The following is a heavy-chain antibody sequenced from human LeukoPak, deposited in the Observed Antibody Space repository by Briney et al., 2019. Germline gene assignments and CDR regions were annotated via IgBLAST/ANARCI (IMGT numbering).Heavy chain of an antibody. V-gene: IGHV3-23*01. Sequence: GGSLSLSCAASGFTFSSAAMTWVRQAPGKGLEWGSTITGSDDRTYYTDSVKGRFTTSRDYSKNTLHLQMNSLRVEDTAIYYCAKGPQLGSGYHPDYWGQGTLVTVSS. J-gene: IGHJ4*02. CDR1: GFTFSSAA. CDR2: ITGSDDRT. CDR3: AKGPQLGSGYHPDY. D-gene: IGHD3-22*01.